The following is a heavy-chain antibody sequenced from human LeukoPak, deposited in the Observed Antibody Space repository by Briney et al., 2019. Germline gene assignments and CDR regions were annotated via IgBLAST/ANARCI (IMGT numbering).Heavy chain of an antibody. J-gene: IGHJ4*02. V-gene: IGHV3-23*01. CDR2: ISGSGGST. CDR3: AKKGARYYYDSSGYYGVY. Sequence: PGGSLRLSCAASGFTFSSYAMSWVRQAPGKGLEWVSGISGSGGSTYYADSVEGRFTISRDNSKNTLYLQMNSLRVEDTAVYYCAKKGARYYYDSSGYYGVYWGQGTLVTVSS. CDR1: GFTFSSYA. D-gene: IGHD3-22*01.